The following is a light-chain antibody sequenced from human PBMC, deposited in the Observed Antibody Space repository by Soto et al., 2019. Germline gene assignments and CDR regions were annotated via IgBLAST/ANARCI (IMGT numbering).Light chain of an antibody. CDR2: GAS. V-gene: IGKV3-20*01. Sequence: EIVLTQSPGTLSLSPGERDTLSCRASQSVSSSYFAWYQQKPGQAPRLLIYGASSRATGIPDRFSGSGSGTDFTLTISRLEPEDFAVYHCQQYGPSPALTFGGGTKVEIK. J-gene: IGKJ4*01. CDR3: QQYGPSPALT. CDR1: QSVSSSY.